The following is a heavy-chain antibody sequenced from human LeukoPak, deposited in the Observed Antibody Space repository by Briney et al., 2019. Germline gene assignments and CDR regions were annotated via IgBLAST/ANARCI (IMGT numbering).Heavy chain of an antibody. V-gene: IGHV3-23*01. CDR2: ISGSGGST. Sequence: GGSLRLSCAASGFTFSSYAMSWIRQAPGKGLEWVSAISGSGGSTYYADSVKGRFTISRDNSKNTLYLQMNSLRAEDTAVYYCAKGFYGDYVPLVYWGQGTLVTVSS. CDR1: GFTFSSYA. J-gene: IGHJ4*02. CDR3: AKGFYGDYVPLVY. D-gene: IGHD4-17*01.